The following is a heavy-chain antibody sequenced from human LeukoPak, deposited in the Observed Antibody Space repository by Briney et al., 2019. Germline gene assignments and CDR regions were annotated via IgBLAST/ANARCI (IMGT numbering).Heavy chain of an antibody. D-gene: IGHD4-11*01. V-gene: IGHV3-7*03. CDR3: ARNQYLAFDIFDI. Sequence: PGGSLSLSCAASGFTFSTYWMSWVRQAPGKGLEWVANVKKDGTEKYYVDSVKGRFTVSRDNGKNSLYLQMNSLRAEDTAVYFCARNQYLAFDIFDIWGLGTMVTVSS. CDR1: GFTFSTYW. CDR2: VKKDGTEK. J-gene: IGHJ3*02.